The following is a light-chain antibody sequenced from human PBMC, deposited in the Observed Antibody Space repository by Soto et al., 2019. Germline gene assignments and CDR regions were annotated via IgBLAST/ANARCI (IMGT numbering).Light chain of an antibody. Sequence: DVQMTQSPSSLSASVGDRVTITSRASQTVNTYLNWYQQRPGKAPKLLISAASSLKSGVPSRFSGSGSGTDFTLTISSLQPEDSATYYCQHSYSTPPTFGQGTRVEIK. V-gene: IGKV1-39*01. CDR1: QTVNTY. CDR2: AAS. CDR3: QHSYSTPPT. J-gene: IGKJ1*01.